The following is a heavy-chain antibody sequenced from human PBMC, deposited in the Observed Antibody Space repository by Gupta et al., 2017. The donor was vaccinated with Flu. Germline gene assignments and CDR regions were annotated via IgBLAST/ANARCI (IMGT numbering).Heavy chain of an antibody. V-gene: IGHV3-30-3*01. Sequence: SGFTFSSHGMHWVRQAPGKGLEWVAVISYDGSNKYYADSVKGRFTISRDNSKNTLYLQMNSLRAEDTAVYYCARGSGSVGYWGQGTLVTVSS. D-gene: IGHD3-10*01. CDR1: GFTFSSHG. CDR3: ARGSGSVGY. CDR2: ISYDGSNK. J-gene: IGHJ4*02.